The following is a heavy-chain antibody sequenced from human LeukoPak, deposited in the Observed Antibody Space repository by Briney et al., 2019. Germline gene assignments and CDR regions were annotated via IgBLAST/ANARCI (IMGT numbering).Heavy chain of an antibody. D-gene: IGHD5-12*01. CDR3: ARGRGGYPPTGFDY. J-gene: IGHJ4*02. CDR2: IYSGGST. CDR1: GFTLSSNY. Sequence: GGSLRLSCAASGFTLSSNYMSWVRQAPGKGLEWVSVIYSGGSTYYADSVKGRFTISRDNSKNTLYLQMNSLRAEDTAVYYCARGRGGYPPTGFDYWGQGTLVTVSS. V-gene: IGHV3-53*01.